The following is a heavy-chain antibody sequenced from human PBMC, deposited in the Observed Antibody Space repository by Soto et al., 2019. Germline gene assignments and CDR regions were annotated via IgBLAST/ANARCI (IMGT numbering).Heavy chain of an antibody. Sequence: SETLSLTCSVSGGSINSGRSSWNWIRQSPGKGLEWIAYIYHSGSTYYNPSLKSRVTISVDRSENQFSLKLTSVTAADTAVYYCVRESTTSGPNWFDTWGPGILVTVSS. D-gene: IGHD1-1*01. CDR2: IYHSGST. J-gene: IGHJ5*02. V-gene: IGHV4-30-2*06. CDR3: VRESTTSGPNWFDT. CDR1: GGSINSGRSS.